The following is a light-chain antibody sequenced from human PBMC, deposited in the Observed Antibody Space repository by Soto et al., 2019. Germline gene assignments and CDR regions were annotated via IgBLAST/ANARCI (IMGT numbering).Light chain of an antibody. J-gene: IGLJ2*01. CDR2: EGS. V-gene: IGLV2-23*01. Sequence: QPVLTQPASVSGSPGQSITISCTGTSSDVGSYNLVSWYQQHPGKAPKLMIYEGSKRPSGVSNRFSGSKSGNTASLTISGLQAEDEADYYCCSYAGSSTSPFGGGTKVTVL. CDR3: CSYAGSSTSP. CDR1: SSDVGSYNL.